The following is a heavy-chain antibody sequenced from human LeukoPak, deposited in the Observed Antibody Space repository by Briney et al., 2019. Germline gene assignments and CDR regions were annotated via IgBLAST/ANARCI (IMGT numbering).Heavy chain of an antibody. J-gene: IGHJ4*02. D-gene: IGHD3-3*01. Sequence: SETLSLTCTVSGGSISSSSYYWGWIRQPPGKGLEWIGTIFYSGSPYYNPSLKSRLTISVDTSKNQFSLKLTSVTAADTAIYYCARVFWSSYYTDYWGQGTLVTVSS. CDR2: IFYSGSP. CDR3: ARVFWSSYYTDY. CDR1: GGSISSSSYY. V-gene: IGHV4-39*01.